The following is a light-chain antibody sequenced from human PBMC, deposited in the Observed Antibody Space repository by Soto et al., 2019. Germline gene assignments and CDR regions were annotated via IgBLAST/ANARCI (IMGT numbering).Light chain of an antibody. CDR3: MQALQSPFT. J-gene: IGKJ3*01. CDR1: QSLLHINGDTY. CDR2: LGS. V-gene: IGKV2-28*01. Sequence: EIVMTQSPLSLPVTPGEPASISCRSSQSLLHINGDTYLDWYLQKPGQSPQLLIYLGSNRASGVXDVXSGSGSGTDFTLEISRVEAEDVGVYYCMQALQSPFTFGPGTKVDIK.